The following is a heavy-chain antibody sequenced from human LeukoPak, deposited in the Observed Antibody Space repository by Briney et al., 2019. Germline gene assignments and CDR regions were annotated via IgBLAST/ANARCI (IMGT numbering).Heavy chain of an antibody. Sequence: PGGSLRLSCAGSGFTVSSNYMSWVRQAPGKGLEWVSVIYSGGSTYYADSVKGRFTISRDNSKNTLYLQMNSLRAEDTAVYYCASRGRITMVRGVLTTPDAFDIWGQGTMVTVSS. CDR3: ASRGRITMVRGVLTTPDAFDI. J-gene: IGHJ3*02. D-gene: IGHD3-10*01. CDR1: GFTVSSNY. V-gene: IGHV3-53*01. CDR2: IYSGGST.